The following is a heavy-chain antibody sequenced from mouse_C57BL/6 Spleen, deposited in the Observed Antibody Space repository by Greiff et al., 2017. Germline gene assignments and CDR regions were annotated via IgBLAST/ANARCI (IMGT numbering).Heavy chain of an antibody. V-gene: IGHV1-69*01. J-gene: IGHJ2*01. Sequence: QVQLQQPGAELVMPGASVKLSCKASGYTFTSYWMHWVKQRPGQGLEWIGEIDTSDSYTNYNQKFKGKSTLTVDKSSSTAYMQLSSLTSEDSAVYYCARIWDYFDYWGQGTTLTVSS. CDR1: GYTFTSYW. CDR2: IDTSDSYT. CDR3: ARIWDYFDY. D-gene: IGHD4-1*01.